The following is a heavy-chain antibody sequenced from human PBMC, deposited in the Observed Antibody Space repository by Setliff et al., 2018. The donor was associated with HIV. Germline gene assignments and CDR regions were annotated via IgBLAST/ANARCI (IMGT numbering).Heavy chain of an antibody. Sequence: ASVKVSCKTAGYTFTGHFIHWMRQAPGQGLEWMGWINPNSGATDYAWRFEDRVTMTSDTSIGTVYMELSSLRSDDTAVYYCARDTAIGWYGESKISDFWGQGTQVTVSS. CDR2: INPNSGAT. J-gene: IGHJ4*02. V-gene: IGHV1-2*02. CDR1: GYTFTGHF. CDR3: ARDTAIGWYGESKISDF. D-gene: IGHD3-10*01.